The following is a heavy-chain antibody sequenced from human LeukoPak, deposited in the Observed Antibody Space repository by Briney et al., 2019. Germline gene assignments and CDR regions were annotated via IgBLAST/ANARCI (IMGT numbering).Heavy chain of an antibody. Sequence: GRSLRLSCAASGFTFSSYAMHWVRQAPGKGPEWVAVISYDGSNKYHADSVKGRFTISRDNSKNTLYLQMNSLRAEDTAVYHCARDPMVYATQYWFDPWGQGTLVTVSS. CDR2: ISYDGSNK. D-gene: IGHD2-8*01. CDR3: ARDPMVYATQYWFDP. V-gene: IGHV3-30*01. CDR1: GFTFSSYA. J-gene: IGHJ5*02.